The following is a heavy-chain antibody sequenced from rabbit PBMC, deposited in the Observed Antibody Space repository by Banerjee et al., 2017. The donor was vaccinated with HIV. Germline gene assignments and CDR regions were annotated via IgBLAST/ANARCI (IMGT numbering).Heavy chain of an antibody. CDR2: IYGGWSGST. V-gene: IGHV1S45*01. Sequence: QEQLVESGGGLVQPEGSLTLTCTASGFSFSSSYYMCWVRQAPGKGLEWIACIYGGWSGSTYYASWAKGRFTISKTSSTTVTLQMTSLTAADTATYFCARDTDYGNVDLWGQGTLVTVS. CDR3: ARDTDYGNVDL. D-gene: IGHD6-1*01. J-gene: IGHJ3*01. CDR1: GFSFSSSYY.